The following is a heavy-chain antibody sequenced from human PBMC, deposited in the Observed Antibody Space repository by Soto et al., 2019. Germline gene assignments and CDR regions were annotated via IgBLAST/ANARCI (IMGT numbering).Heavy chain of an antibody. CDR3: ARADDSSNRFDY. D-gene: IGHD4-4*01. V-gene: IGHV4-30-4*01. CDR1: GGSISSGDYY. J-gene: IGHJ4*02. Sequence: SETLALTCSVSGGSISSGDYYWSWIRQPPGKGLEWIGHISYTGSTQYNPSLKSRVIISIDTSKNQFSPKLSSVTAADTAVYYCARADDSSNRFDYRGQGTLVT. CDR2: ISYTGST.